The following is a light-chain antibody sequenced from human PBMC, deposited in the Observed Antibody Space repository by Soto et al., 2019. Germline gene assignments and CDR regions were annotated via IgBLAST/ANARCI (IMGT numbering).Light chain of an antibody. V-gene: IGLV2-14*01. Sequence: LTQPASVTGSPGQSITISCTGPSSDVGGYNYVSWYQQHPGKAPKFMIYDVSNRASGVSNRFSGTKSGNTASLTISGLQAEDEADYYCSSYTTSNTRQIVFGTGTKVTVL. J-gene: IGLJ1*01. CDR1: SSDVGGYNY. CDR3: SSYTTSNTRQIV. CDR2: DVS.